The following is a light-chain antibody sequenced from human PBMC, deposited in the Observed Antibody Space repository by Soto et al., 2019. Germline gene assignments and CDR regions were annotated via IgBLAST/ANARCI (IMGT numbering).Light chain of an antibody. J-gene: IGKJ5*01. CDR1: QSVSSNY. CDR2: GAS. Sequence: DIVLTQSPGTLSLSPGERATLSCRASQSVSSNYLAWYQQKPGQAPRLLIYGASTRATGIPARFSGSGSGTDFALTISSLEPEDSAVYYCQQRSHWPPITFGQGTRL. CDR3: QQRSHWPPIT. V-gene: IGKV3D-20*02.